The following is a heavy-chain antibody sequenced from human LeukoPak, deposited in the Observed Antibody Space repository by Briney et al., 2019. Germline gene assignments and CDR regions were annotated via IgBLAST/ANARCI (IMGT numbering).Heavy chain of an antibody. J-gene: IGHJ4*02. CDR1: GGTFSSYA. V-gene: IGHV1-69*05. Sequence: SVKVSCKASGGTFSSYAISWVRQAPGQGLEWMGRIIPVFGTANYAQKFQGRVTITTDESTSTAYVELSSLRSEDTAVYYCAREVAAAGTSRGSFDYWGQGTLVTVSS. CDR3: AREVAAAGTSRGSFDY. D-gene: IGHD6-13*01. CDR2: IIPVFGTA.